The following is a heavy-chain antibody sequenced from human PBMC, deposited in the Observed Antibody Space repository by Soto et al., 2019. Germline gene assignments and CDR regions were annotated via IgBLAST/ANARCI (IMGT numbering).Heavy chain of an antibody. CDR1: GGSISSSSYY. V-gene: IGHV4-39*01. D-gene: IGHD2-21*02. Sequence: QLQLQESGPGLVKPSETLSLTCTVSGGSISSSSYYWGWIRQPPGKGLEWIGNIYYSGSTYYNPSLKSRVTISVDTSKNQFSLKLSSVTAADTAVYYCVRHLRGNSPFDYWGQGTLVTVSS. CDR3: VRHLRGNSPFDY. CDR2: IYYSGST. J-gene: IGHJ4*02.